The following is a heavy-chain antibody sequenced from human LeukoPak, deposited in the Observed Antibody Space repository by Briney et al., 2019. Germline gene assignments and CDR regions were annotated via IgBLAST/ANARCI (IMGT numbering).Heavy chain of an antibody. CDR1: GVSMRNHY. Sequence: SETLSLTCTVSGVSMRNHYWSWIRQPPGKGLEWIGYIYDSETTNYNPSLKSRVTMSLDTSKNQFSLKLSSVTAADTALYYCATRPGASTWHGVFDFWSRGTLVTVSS. CDR3: ATRPGASTWHGVFDF. CDR2: IYDSETT. J-gene: IGHJ4*02. D-gene: IGHD6-13*01. V-gene: IGHV4-59*11.